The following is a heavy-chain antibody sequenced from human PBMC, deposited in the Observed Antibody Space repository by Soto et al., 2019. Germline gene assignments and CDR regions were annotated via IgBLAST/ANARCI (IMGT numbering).Heavy chain of an antibody. CDR2: ISYDGSNK. D-gene: IGHD6-19*01. V-gene: IGHV3-30-3*01. Sequence: VGSLRLSCAASGFTFSSYAMHWVRQAPGKGLEWVAVISYDGSNKYYADSVKGRFTISRDNSKNTLYLQMNSLRAEDTAVYYCARGEWLADWGQGTLVTVSS. CDR1: GFTFSSYA. J-gene: IGHJ4*02. CDR3: ARGEWLAD.